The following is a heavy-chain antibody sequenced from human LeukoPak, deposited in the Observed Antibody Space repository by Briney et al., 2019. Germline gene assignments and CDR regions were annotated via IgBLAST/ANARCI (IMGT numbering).Heavy chain of an antibody. CDR3: ARVNGDYIFGFYYYYMDV. D-gene: IGHD4-17*01. Sequence: SETLSLTCTVSGGSLSSYYWSWLRQPPGKGLEWIGYIYYSGSTNYNPSLKSRVTISVDTSKNQFSLKLSSVTAADTAVYYCARVNGDYIFGFYYYYMDVWGKGTTVTISS. J-gene: IGHJ6*03. CDR1: GGSLSSYY. CDR2: IYYSGST. V-gene: IGHV4-59*01.